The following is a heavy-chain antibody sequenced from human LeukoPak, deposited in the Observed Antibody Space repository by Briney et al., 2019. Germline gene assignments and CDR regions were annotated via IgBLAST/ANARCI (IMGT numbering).Heavy chain of an antibody. CDR3: ALAAAGTVWFDP. Sequence: ASVKVSCKASGYTFTGYYMHWVRQAPGQGLEWMGWINPNSGGTNYAQKFQGRVTMTRDTSISTAYMELSRLRSDDTAVYYCALAAAGTVWFDPWGQGTLVTVSS. CDR2: INPNSGGT. V-gene: IGHV1-2*02. CDR1: GYTFTGYY. D-gene: IGHD6-13*01. J-gene: IGHJ5*02.